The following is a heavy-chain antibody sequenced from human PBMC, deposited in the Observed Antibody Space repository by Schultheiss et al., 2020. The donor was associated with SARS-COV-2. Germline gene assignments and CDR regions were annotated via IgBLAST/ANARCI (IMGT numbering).Heavy chain of an antibody. J-gene: IGHJ4*02. CDR3: ARTDFTNYDFWSGPHYRDY. V-gene: IGHV4-61*08. CDR2: IYYSGST. CDR1: GGSISSVGYY. D-gene: IGHD3-3*01. Sequence: SETLSLTCTVSGGSISSVGYYWNWIRQHPGTGLEWIGYIYYSGSTNYNPSLKSRVTISVDTSKNQFSLKLSSVTAEDTAVYYCARTDFTNYDFWSGPHYRDYWGQGTLVTVSS.